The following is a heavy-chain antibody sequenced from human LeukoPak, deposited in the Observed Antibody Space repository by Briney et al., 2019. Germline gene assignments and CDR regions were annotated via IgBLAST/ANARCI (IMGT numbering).Heavy chain of an antibody. J-gene: IGHJ4*02. Sequence: GGSLRLSCAASGFTFSNAWMSWVRQAPGKGLEWVGRIKSKTDGGTTDYAAPVKGRFTISRDDSKNTLYLQMNSLKTEDTAVYYCATESYGSGSYYKRWGQGTLVTVSS. D-gene: IGHD3-10*01. CDR1: GFTFSNAW. V-gene: IGHV3-15*01. CDR3: ATESYGSGSYYKR. CDR2: IKSKTDGGTT.